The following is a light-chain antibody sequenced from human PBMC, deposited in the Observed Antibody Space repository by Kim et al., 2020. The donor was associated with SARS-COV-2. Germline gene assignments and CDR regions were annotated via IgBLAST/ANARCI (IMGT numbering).Light chain of an antibody. CDR2: YDS. J-gene: IGLJ2*01. Sequence: PGKTARTTCGGDNIGRKSVHWYQQRAGQAPVLVIYYDSDRPSGIPERFSGSNSGNTATLTISSVEAGDEADYYCQVWDGTTDRPIFGGGTQLTVL. CDR3: QVWDGTTDRPI. CDR1: NIGRKS. V-gene: IGLV3-21*04.